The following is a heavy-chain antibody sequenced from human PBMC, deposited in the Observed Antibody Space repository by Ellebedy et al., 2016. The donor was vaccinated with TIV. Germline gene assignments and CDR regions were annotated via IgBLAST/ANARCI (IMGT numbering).Heavy chain of an antibody. V-gene: IGHV1-46*01. CDR2: INPSGNIT. Sequence: AASVKVSCKASGYSFTDYYIHWVRQAPGQGLEWMGTINPSGNITSYAQNFQGRVTMTRDTSTSTVYMEVSSLRSDDTAVYYCAKMRPEPDWGQGTLVTVSS. CDR1: GYSFTDYY. J-gene: IGHJ1*01. D-gene: IGHD1-14*01. CDR3: AKMRPEPD.